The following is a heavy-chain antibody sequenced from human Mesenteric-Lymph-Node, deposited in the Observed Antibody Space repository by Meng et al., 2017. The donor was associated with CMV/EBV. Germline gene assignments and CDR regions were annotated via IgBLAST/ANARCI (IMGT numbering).Heavy chain of an antibody. Sequence: SETLSLTCIVSDASISSYYWGWIRQPPGKGLEWIAYDSGSTNYNPSLRSRVTISLDTSKNQFSLKLRSVTAADTAVYYCARDPKSSSWYHFDSWGQGTLVTVSS. CDR1: DASISSYY. V-gene: IGHV4-59*01. CDR3: ARDPKSSSWYHFDS. J-gene: IGHJ4*02. D-gene: IGHD6-13*01. CDR2: DSGST.